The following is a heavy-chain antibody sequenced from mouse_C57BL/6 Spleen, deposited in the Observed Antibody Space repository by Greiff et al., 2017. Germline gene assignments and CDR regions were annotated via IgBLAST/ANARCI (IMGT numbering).Heavy chain of an antibody. V-gene: IGHV10-1*01. CDR3: VRFYYDYDSWYFDV. D-gene: IGHD2-4*01. Sequence: EVQRVESGGGLVQPKGSLKLSCAASGFSFNTYAMNWVRQAPGKGLEWVARIRSKSNNYATYYADSVKDRFTISRDDSESMLYLQMNNLKTEDTAMYYCVRFYYDYDSWYFDVWGTGTTVTVSS. J-gene: IGHJ1*03. CDR1: GFSFNTYA. CDR2: IRSKSNNYAT.